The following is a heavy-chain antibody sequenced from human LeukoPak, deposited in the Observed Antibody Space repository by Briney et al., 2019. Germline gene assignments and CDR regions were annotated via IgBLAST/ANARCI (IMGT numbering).Heavy chain of an antibody. CDR3: ARDLNMIVVVFDY. Sequence: RASVKVSCKASGYTFTGYYMHWVRQAPGQGLEWMGWINPNSGGTNYAQKFQGRVTMTRDTSISTAYMELSRLRSDDTAVYYCARDLNMIVVVFDYWGQGTLVTVSS. CDR2: INPNSGGT. V-gene: IGHV1-2*02. CDR1: GYTFTGYY. D-gene: IGHD3-22*01. J-gene: IGHJ4*02.